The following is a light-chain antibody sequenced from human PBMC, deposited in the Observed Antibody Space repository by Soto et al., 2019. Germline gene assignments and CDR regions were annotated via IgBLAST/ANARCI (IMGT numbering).Light chain of an antibody. CDR1: SSDVGGYNY. Sequence: QSALTQPASVSGSPGQSITISCTGTSSDVGGYNYVSWSQQHPGKAPKLMIYDVSNRPSGVSNRFSGSKSGNTASLTIPGLHAEDEADDYGSSYTSSSTLVVFGTGTKVTVL. CDR2: DVS. J-gene: IGLJ1*01. V-gene: IGLV2-14*01. CDR3: SSYTSSSTLVV.